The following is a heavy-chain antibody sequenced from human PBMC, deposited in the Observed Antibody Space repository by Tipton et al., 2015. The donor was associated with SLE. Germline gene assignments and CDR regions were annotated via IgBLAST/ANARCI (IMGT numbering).Heavy chain of an antibody. CDR2: IFYSGST. V-gene: IGHV4-59*12. CDR3: ARGDSNGYFAY. Sequence: TLSLTCTVSGAPIKNNYWTWIRQPPGKGLEWIGYIFYSGSTNLNPSLKSRVTISVDTSKNQFSLKLSSVTAADTAVYYCARGDSNGYFAYWGQGTLVTVSS. D-gene: IGHD3-22*01. CDR1: GAPIKNNY. J-gene: IGHJ4*02.